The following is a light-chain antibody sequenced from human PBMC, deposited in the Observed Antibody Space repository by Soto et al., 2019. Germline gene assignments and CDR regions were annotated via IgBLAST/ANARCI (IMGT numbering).Light chain of an antibody. Sequence: EIVLTQSPGTLSLSPGERATLSCRASQSVSSSYLAWYQQKPGQAPRLLSYGASSRATGIPDRFSGSGSGTDFTITISRLEPEDFAVYYCQQYGSSPWTFGQGTKVEIK. CDR2: GAS. J-gene: IGKJ1*01. CDR1: QSVSSSY. V-gene: IGKV3-20*01. CDR3: QQYGSSPWT.